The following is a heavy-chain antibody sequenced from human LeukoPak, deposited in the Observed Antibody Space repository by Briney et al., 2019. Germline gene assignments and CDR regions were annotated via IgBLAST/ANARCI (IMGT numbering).Heavy chain of an antibody. Sequence: PSETLSLTCTVSGGSISSSSYYWGWIRQPPGKGLEWIGSIYYSGSTYYNPSLKSRVTISVDTSKNQFSLKLSSVTAADTAVYYCARHVGVMAEAGGWGQGTLVTVS. V-gene: IGHV4-39*01. J-gene: IGHJ4*02. D-gene: IGHD6-13*01. CDR3: ARHVGVMAEAGG. CDR1: GGSISSSSYY. CDR2: IYYSGST.